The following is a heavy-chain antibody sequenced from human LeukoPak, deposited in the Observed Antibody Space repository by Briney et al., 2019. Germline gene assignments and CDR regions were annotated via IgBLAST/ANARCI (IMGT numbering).Heavy chain of an antibody. CDR1: GFTFSSYG. V-gene: IGHV3-33*01. J-gene: IGHJ4*02. CDR3: ARHRTDYYDSSGCLDY. CDR2: IWYDGSNK. D-gene: IGHD3-22*01. Sequence: GGSLRLSCAASGFTFSSYGMHWVRQAPGKGLEWVAVIWYDGSNKYYADSVKGRFTISRDNSKNTLYLQMNSLRAEDTAVYYCARHRTDYYDSSGCLDYWGQGTLVTVSS.